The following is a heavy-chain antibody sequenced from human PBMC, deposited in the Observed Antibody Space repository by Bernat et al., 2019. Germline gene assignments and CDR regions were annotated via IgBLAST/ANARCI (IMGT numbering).Heavy chain of an antibody. CDR2: SSGSGGST. J-gene: IGHJ3*02. V-gene: IGHV3-23*01. CDR3: AKSRGMITFGGVIVMGAFDI. D-gene: IGHD3-16*02. Sequence: EVQLLESGGGLVQPGGSLRLSCVASGFTFSSYAMSWVRQAPGKGLEWVSASSGSGGSTYYADSVKGRFTISRDNSKNTLYLQMNSLRAEDTAVYYCAKSRGMITFGGVIVMGAFDIWGQGTMVTVSS. CDR1: GFTFSSYA.